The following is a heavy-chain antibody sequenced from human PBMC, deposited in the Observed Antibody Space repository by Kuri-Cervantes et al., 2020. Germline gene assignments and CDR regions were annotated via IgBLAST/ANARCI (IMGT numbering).Heavy chain of an antibody. CDR1: GFTFSSYS. CDR3: ARGVVDYDILTGPHFDY. Sequence: GESLKISCAASGFTFSSYSMNWVRQAPGKGLEWVSSISSSSSYIYYADSVKGRFTISRDNAKNSLYLQMNSLRAEDTAVYYCARGVVDYDILTGPHFDYWGQGTLVTVSS. V-gene: IGHV3-21*01. CDR2: ISSSSSYI. J-gene: IGHJ4*02. D-gene: IGHD3-9*01.